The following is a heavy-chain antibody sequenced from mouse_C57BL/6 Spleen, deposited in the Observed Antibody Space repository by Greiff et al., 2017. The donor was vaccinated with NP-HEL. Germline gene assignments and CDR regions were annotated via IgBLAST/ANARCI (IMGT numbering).Heavy chain of an antibody. Sequence: QVQLQQSGAELVKPGASVKLSCKASGYTFTSYWMQWVKQRPGQGLEWIGEIDPSDSYTNYNQKFKGKATLTVDTSSSTAYMQLSSLTSEDSAVYYCASYYGNYVGYWGQGTTLTVSS. CDR1: GYTFTSYW. J-gene: IGHJ2*01. V-gene: IGHV1-50*01. CDR3: ASYYGNYVGY. CDR2: IDPSDSYT. D-gene: IGHD2-1*01.